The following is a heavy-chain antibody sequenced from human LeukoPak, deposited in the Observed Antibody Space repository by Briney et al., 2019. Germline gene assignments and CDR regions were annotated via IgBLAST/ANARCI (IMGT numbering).Heavy chain of an antibody. D-gene: IGHD3-16*01. J-gene: IGHJ4*02. V-gene: IGHV4-31*11. CDR1: GESFSGYY. CDR2: IYYSGST. Sequence: SETLSLTCAVYGESFSGYYWSWIRQHPGKGLEWIGYIYYSGSTYYNPSLKSRVTISVDTSKNQFSLKLSSVTAADTAVYYCARYDLYFDYWGQGTLVTVSS. CDR3: ARYDLYFDY.